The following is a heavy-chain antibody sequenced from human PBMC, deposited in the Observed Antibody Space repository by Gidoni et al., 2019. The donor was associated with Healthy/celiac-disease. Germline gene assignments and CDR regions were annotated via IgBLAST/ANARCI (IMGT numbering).Heavy chain of an antibody. V-gene: IGHV4-59*01. J-gene: IGHJ5*02. Sequence: QVQLQESGPGLVKPSETLSLTCTVSGGSISSYYWSWIRQPPGKGLEWIGYIYYSGGTNYNPSLKSRVTISVDTSKNQFSLKLSSVTAADTAVYYCAREEFSGWFDPWGQGTLVTVSS. CDR3: AREEFSGWFDP. D-gene: IGHD3-10*01. CDR1: GGSISSYY. CDR2: IYYSGGT.